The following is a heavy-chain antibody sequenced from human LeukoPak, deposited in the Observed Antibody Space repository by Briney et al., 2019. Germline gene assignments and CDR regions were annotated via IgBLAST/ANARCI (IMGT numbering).Heavy chain of an antibody. Sequence: GGSLRLSCAASGFTFSSYAMSWVRQAPGKGLEWVSAISGSGGSTYYADSVKGRFTISRDNSKDTLYLQMNSLRAEDTAVYYCAKDGLSIVGATSPDYWGQGTLVTVSS. CDR2: ISGSGGST. CDR1: GFTFSSYA. CDR3: AKDGLSIVGATSPDY. V-gene: IGHV3-23*01. D-gene: IGHD1-26*01. J-gene: IGHJ4*02.